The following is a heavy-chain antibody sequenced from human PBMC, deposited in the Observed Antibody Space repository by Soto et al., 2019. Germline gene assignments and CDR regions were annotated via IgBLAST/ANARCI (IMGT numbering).Heavy chain of an antibody. CDR2: ISYDGSNK. D-gene: IGHD1-26*01. CDR1: GFTFSSYG. V-gene: IGHV3-30*18. J-gene: IGHJ4*02. Sequence: PGGSLRLSCAASGFTFSSYGMHWVRQAPGKGLEWVAVISYDGSNKYYADSVKGRFTISRDNSKNTLYLQMNSLRAEDTAVYYCAKDNGATTCQQFDYWGQGTLVTVSS. CDR3: AKDNGATTCQQFDY.